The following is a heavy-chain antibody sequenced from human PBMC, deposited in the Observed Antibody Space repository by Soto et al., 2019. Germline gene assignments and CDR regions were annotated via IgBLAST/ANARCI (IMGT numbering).Heavy chain of an antibody. CDR3: ARHTLATIFYP. J-gene: IGHJ5*02. D-gene: IGHD5-12*01. CDR2: IYYSGST. V-gene: IGHV4-59*08. Sequence: SETLSLTCTVSGGSISSYYWSWIRQPPGKGLEWIGYIYYSGSTNYNPSLKSRVTISVDTSKNQFSLKLSSVTAADTAVYYCARHTLATIFYPWGQGTLVTVSS. CDR1: GGSISSYY.